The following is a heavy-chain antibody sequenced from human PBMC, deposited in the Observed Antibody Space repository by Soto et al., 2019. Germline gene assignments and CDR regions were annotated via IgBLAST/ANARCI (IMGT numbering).Heavy chain of an antibody. CDR2: IYYSGST. CDR1: GGSISSYY. J-gene: IGHJ4*02. D-gene: IGHD6-19*01. V-gene: IGHV4-59*08. CDR3: ARQEMVAGTIFDY. Sequence: QVQLQESGPGLVKPSETLSLTCTVSGGSISSYYWSWIRQPPGKGLEWIGYIYYSGSTNYNPSLKSRVTISVDTSKNQFSLKLSSVTAADTAVYYCARQEMVAGTIFDYWGQGTLVTVSS.